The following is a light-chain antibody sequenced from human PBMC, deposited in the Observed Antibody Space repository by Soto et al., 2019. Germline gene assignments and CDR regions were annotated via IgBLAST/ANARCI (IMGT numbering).Light chain of an antibody. CDR1: SSDVGGYNY. CDR2: DVS. J-gene: IGLJ3*02. CDR3: CSYAGSYTWV. Sequence: QSVLTQPRSVSGSPGQSVTISCTGTSSDVGGYNYVSWYQQHPGKAPKLMIYDVSKRPSGVPDRFSDSKSGNTASLTISGLQAEDEADYYCCSYAGSYTWVFGGGTKLTVL. V-gene: IGLV2-11*01.